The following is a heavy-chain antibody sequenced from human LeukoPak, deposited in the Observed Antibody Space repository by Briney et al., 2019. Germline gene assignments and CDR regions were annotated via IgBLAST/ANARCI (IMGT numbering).Heavy chain of an antibody. CDR2: IYHSGST. D-gene: IGHD3-10*01. V-gene: IGHV4-39*07. J-gene: IGHJ4*02. CDR3: ARVFMVRGVIMTIDY. CDR1: GGSISSSSYY. Sequence: PSETLSLTCTVSGGSISSSSYYWGWIRQPPGKGLEWIGSIYHSGSTYYNPSLKSRVTISVDTSKNQFSLKLSSVTAADTAVYYCARVFMVRGVIMTIDYWGQGTLVTVSS.